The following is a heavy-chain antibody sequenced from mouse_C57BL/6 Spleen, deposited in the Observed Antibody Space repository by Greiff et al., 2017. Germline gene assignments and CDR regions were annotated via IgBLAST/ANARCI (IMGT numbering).Heavy chain of an antibody. Sequence: QVQLQQSGAELVMPGASVKLSCKASGYTFTSYWMHWVKQRPGQGLEWIGEIDPSDSYTNYNQKFKGKSTLTVDKSSSTAYMQLSSLTSEDSAVYYCARSGDYDVLYYFDYWGQGTTLTVSS. CDR3: ARSGDYDVLYYFDY. J-gene: IGHJ2*01. CDR1: GYTFTSYW. CDR2: IDPSDSYT. D-gene: IGHD2-4*01. V-gene: IGHV1-69*01.